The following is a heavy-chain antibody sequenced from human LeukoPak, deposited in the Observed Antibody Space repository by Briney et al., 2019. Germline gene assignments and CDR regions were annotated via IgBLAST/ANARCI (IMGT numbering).Heavy chain of an antibody. Sequence: PGGSLRLSCEVSGFPFTNAWMSRVRQVPGKGLEWLGRIKDKTKGGTTDYSAPVKGRFTISRGDSQNTLYLQMNTLKTEDTAVYYCTRPYYDILTGLAFDIWGQGTMVTVSS. J-gene: IGHJ3*02. CDR3: TRPYYDILTGLAFDI. CDR1: GFPFTNAW. V-gene: IGHV3-15*01. CDR2: IKDKTKGGTT. D-gene: IGHD3-9*01.